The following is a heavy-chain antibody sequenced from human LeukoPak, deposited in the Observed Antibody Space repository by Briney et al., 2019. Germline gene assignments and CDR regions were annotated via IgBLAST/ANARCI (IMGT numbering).Heavy chain of an antibody. Sequence: AGSLRLSCAASGFTFSNNAMSWVRQAPGNGLERVSVIYGDGRTSHSASVRGRFTISRDNSKNIVSLQMNNLRAEDTAVYYCARGRGLGVVSPYFDYWGQGTLVTVSS. J-gene: IGHJ4*02. CDR2: IYGDGRT. CDR3: ARGRGLGVVSPYFDY. D-gene: IGHD3-3*01. CDR1: GFTFSNNA. V-gene: IGHV3-53*01.